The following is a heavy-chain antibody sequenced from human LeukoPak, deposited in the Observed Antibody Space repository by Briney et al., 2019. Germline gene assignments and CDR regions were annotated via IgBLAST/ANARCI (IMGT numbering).Heavy chain of an antibody. V-gene: IGHV3-23*01. CDR2: ISNSGGST. CDR3: AKEGFDS. CDR1: GGSISSSN. J-gene: IGHJ4*02. Sequence: PSGTLSLTCAVSGGSISSSNWWSWVRQAPGKGLEWVPSISNSGGSTYYADSVKGRFTISRDNSKNTLYLQMNSLRAEDTAVYYCAKEGFDSWGQGTLVTVSS.